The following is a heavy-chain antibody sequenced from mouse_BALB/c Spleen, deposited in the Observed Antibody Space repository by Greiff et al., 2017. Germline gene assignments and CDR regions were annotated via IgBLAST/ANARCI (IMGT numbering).Heavy chain of an antibody. Sequence: EVQVVESGGDLVKPGGSLKLSCAASGFTFSSYGMSWVRQTPDKRLEWVATISSGGSYTYYPDSVKGRFTISRDNAKNTLYLQMSSLKSEDTAMYYCAGQLGPGAMDYWGQGTSVTVSS. D-gene: IGHD3-1*01. V-gene: IGHV5-6*01. CDR2: ISSGGSYT. J-gene: IGHJ4*01. CDR3: AGQLGPGAMDY. CDR1: GFTFSSYG.